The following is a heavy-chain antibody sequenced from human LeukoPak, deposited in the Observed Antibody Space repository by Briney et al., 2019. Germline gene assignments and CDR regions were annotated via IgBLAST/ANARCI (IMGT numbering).Heavy chain of an antibody. CDR3: ARVLRYCSGGNCYSGGLGYMDV. CDR1: GFTFSDYN. D-gene: IGHD2-15*01. V-gene: IGHV3-11*01. Sequence: GGSLRLSCAVSGFTFSDYNMRWIRQAPGKGLEWVSSISRSGSTKYYADSVKGRFTISRDNAKNSLFLQMNSLRAEDTAVYYCARVLRYCSGGNCYSGGLGYMDVWGKGTTVTISS. J-gene: IGHJ6*03. CDR2: ISRSGSTK.